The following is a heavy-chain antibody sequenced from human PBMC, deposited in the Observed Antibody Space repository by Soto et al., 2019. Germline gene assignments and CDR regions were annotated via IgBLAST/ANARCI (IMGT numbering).Heavy chain of an antibody. V-gene: IGHV4-34*01. CDR3: ARGVNYYGSGSQSHNYYYYYGMDV. J-gene: IGHJ6*02. Sequence: SETLSLTCAVYGGSFSGYYWSWIRQPPGKGLEWIGEINHSGSTNYNPSLKSRVTISVDTSKNQFSLKLSSVTAADTAVYYCARGVNYYGSGSQSHNYYYYYGMDVWGQGTTVS. D-gene: IGHD3-10*01. CDR2: INHSGST. CDR1: GGSFSGYY.